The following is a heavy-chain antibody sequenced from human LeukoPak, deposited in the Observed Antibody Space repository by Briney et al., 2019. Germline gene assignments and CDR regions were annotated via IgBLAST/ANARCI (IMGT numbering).Heavy chain of an antibody. Sequence: GESLKISCKGSGYTFTSYWIGWVRQMPGKGLEWMGVIYPDDSHTTYSPSFRGQATISANKSTSTAYLQWSSLKTSDTAMYYCARPRAGSNSIEEFDYWGQGTLVTASS. V-gene: IGHV5-51*01. CDR3: ARPRAGSNSIEEFDY. D-gene: IGHD6-13*01. CDR1: GYTFTSYW. J-gene: IGHJ4*02. CDR2: IYPDDSHT.